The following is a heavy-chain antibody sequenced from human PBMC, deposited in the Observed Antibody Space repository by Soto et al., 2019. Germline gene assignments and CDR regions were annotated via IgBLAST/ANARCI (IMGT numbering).Heavy chain of an antibody. CDR2: ISFSGGTT. J-gene: IGHJ3*01. CDR3: AKEWAGDAFDV. Sequence: VQLQESGPGLVKPSGTLSLTCSVSGGSVSSDAYYWSWIRQPPGKTLEWVSSISFSGGTTYYADSVKGRLTISRDNSKNILYLQMTSLRAEDTAIYFCAKEWAGDAFDVWGQGTMVTVSS. D-gene: IGHD6-19*01. CDR1: GGSVSSDAYY. V-gene: IGHV3-23*01.